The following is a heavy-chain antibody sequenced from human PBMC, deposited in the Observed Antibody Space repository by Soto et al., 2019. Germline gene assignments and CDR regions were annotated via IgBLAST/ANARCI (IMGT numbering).Heavy chain of an antibody. Sequence: EVQLVESGGGFVEPGGSLRLSCVGSGLTLSHAWMTWVRQAPGKGLEWVGRIKTKGEGGTMDYAAPVKGRFSVSRDDSENTLYLNMSSLHSEDTAMYYCCADLPGVRTNWGFDYWGPGPLVTVSS. J-gene: IGHJ4*02. V-gene: IGHV3-15*07. CDR2: IKTKGEGGTM. CDR3: CADLPGVRTNWGFDY. D-gene: IGHD7-27*01. CDR1: GLTLSHAW.